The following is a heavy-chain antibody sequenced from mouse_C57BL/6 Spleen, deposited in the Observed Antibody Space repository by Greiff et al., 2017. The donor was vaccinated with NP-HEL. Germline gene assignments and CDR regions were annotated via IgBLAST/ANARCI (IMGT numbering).Heavy chain of an antibody. CDR1: GFTFSDYG. J-gene: IGHJ1*03. V-gene: IGHV5-17*01. D-gene: IGHD3-3*01. CDR3: ARGQKQLRYFDV. Sequence: EVKVEESGGGLVKPGGSLKLSCAASGFTFSDYGMHWVRQAPEKGLEWVAYISSGSSTIYYADTVKGRFTISRDNAKNTLFLQMTSLRSEDTAMYYCARGQKQLRYFDVWGTGTTVTVSS. CDR2: ISSGSSTI.